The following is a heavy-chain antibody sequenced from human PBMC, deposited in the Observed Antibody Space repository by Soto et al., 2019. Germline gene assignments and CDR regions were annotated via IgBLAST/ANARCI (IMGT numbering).Heavy chain of an antibody. CDR2: IIPIFGTA. V-gene: IGHV1-69*12. J-gene: IGHJ6*02. D-gene: IGHD6-19*01. Sequence: QVQLVQSGAEVKKPGSSVKVSCKASGGTFSSDAISWVRQAPGQGLEWMGGIIPIFGTANYAQKFQGRVTITADESTSTAYMELSSLRAEDTAVYYCASYLEGIALAGTRRRFWYYAMDVWGQGTTVTVSS. CDR3: ASYLEGIALAGTRRRFWYYAMDV. CDR1: GGTFSSDA.